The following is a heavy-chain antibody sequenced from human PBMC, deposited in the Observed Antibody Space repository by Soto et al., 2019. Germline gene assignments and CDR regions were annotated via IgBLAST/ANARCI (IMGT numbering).Heavy chain of an antibody. D-gene: IGHD3-10*01. CDR2: VHHSWGS. J-gene: IGHJ6*02. V-gene: IGHV4-59*08. CDR1: GGSINSYY. Sequence: QVQLQESGPGLVKPSETLSLSCTVSGGSINSYYRSWIRQSPGKRMEWIGYVHHSWGSSYNPSLQSRVAISLDTSKSKFSLKVTSVTATDTAVYYCARQGFGPLHGLVDVWGQGTTVTVSS. CDR3: ARQGFGPLHGLVDV.